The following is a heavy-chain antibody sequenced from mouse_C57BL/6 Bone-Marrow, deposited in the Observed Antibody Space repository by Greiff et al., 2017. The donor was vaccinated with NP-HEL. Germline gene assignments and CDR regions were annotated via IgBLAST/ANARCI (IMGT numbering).Heavy chain of an antibody. V-gene: IGHV5-6*01. Sequence: EVKLMESGGDLVKPGGSLKLSCAASGFTFSSYGMSWVRQTPDKRLEWVATISSGGSYTYYPDSVKGRFTISRDNAKNTLYLQMSSLKSEDTAMYYCARIQPGTDYWGQGTTLTVSS. J-gene: IGHJ2*01. CDR1: GFTFSSYG. CDR3: ARIQPGTDY. D-gene: IGHD4-1*01. CDR2: ISSGGSYT.